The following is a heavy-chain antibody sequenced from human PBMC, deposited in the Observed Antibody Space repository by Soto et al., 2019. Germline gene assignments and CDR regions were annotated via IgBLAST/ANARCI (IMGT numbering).Heavy chain of an antibody. CDR1: GYTFTSYG. V-gene: IGHV1-18*01. J-gene: IGHJ4*02. D-gene: IGHD6-13*01. Sequence: QVQLVQSGAEVKKPGASVKVSCKASGYTFTSYGISWVRQPPGQALAWMGWISAYNGNTNYAQKFQGRVTITTDTSTSTAYMEARSLRSDDTAVDYCAGDWSSIAAAGTEGDCWGQGTLVTVSS. CDR3: AGDWSSIAAAGTEGDC. CDR2: ISAYNGNT.